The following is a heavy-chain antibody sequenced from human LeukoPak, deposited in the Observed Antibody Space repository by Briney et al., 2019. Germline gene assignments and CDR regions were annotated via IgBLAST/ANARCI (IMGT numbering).Heavy chain of an antibody. V-gene: IGHV3-15*01. D-gene: IGHD3-10*01. CDR3: GLGSGRTDFDY. Sequence: PGGSLRLSCAVSGFTLSNAWMSWVRQAPGKGLEWVGRSKGETDGGTTDYAAPVKGRFTISRDDSKNTVFLQMNSLKTEDTAVYYCGLGSGRTDFDYWGQGTLVTVSS. CDR2: SKGETDGGTT. CDR1: GFTLSNAW. J-gene: IGHJ4*02.